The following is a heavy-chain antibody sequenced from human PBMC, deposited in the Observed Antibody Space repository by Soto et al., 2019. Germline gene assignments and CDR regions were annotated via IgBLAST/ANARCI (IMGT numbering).Heavy chain of an antibody. CDR2: MNPNSGNT. Sequence: ASVKVSCKASGYTFTSYDINWLLQATGQGLEWMGWMNPNSGNTGYAQKFQGRVTMTRNTSISTAYMELSSLRSEDTAVYYCARSGCTNGVCFDFDYWGQGTLVTVSS. V-gene: IGHV1-8*01. CDR1: GYTFTSYD. D-gene: IGHD2-8*01. J-gene: IGHJ4*02. CDR3: ARSGCTNGVCFDFDY.